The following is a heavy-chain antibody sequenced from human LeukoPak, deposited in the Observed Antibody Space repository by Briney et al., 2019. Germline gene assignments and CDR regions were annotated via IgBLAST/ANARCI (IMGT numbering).Heavy chain of an antibody. Sequence: SETLSLTCTVSGGSISSDNHYWGWIRQPPGKGLEWIGSIDYRGNSYYNPSVKSRVTISVDTSKSQFSLILTSVIAADTAVYYCARDCCGYRNWFDSWGQGTLVTVSS. CDR1: GGSISSDNHY. D-gene: IGHD6-25*01. CDR3: ARDCCGYRNWFDS. CDR2: IDYRGNS. J-gene: IGHJ5*01. V-gene: IGHV4-39*07.